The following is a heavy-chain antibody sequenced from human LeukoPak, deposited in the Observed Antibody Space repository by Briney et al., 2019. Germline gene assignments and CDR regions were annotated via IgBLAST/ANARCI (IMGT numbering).Heavy chain of an antibody. CDR3: ARVRSGRWFGEPRVPFDY. J-gene: IGHJ4*02. CDR2: ITSSSSII. CDR1: GFTFSSYS. V-gene: IGHV3-48*01. Sequence: PGESLRLSCAASGFTFSSYSMNWVRQAPGKGLEWVSYITSSSSIIYYGDSVKGRFTVSRDNAKNSLYLQMNSLRAEDTAVYYCARVRSGRWFGEPRVPFDYWGQGTLVTVSS. D-gene: IGHD3-10*01.